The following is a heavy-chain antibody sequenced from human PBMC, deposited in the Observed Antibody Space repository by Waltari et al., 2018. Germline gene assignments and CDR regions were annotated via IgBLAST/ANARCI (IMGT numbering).Heavy chain of an antibody. V-gene: IGHV4-59*08. Sequence: QVQLQESGPGLVRPSETLSLTSTIPGGSISSHYWSWIRQSPGEGLQWIGYIHYTGSATYRPSLKSRVSLSIDSSKQSFSLRLSAVTAADTAKYFCARHAGASFDYWGPGKLVTVSS. D-gene: IGHD1-26*01. CDR2: IHYTGSA. CDR3: ARHAGASFDY. J-gene: IGHJ4*02. CDR1: GGSISSHY.